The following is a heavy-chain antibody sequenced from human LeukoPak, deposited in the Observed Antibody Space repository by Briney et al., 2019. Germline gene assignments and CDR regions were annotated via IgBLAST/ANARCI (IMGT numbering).Heavy chain of an antibody. CDR1: GSTFSSYS. J-gene: IGHJ5*02. D-gene: IGHD3-10*01. CDR2: ISSSSSTI. CDR3: ASLYGSGPNWFDP. Sequence: GGPLRLSCAASGSTFSSYSMIWVRQAPGKGLEWVSYISSSSSTIYYADSVKGRFTISRDNAKNSLYLQMNSLRAKDTAVYYCASLYGSGPNWFDPWGQGTLVTVSS. V-gene: IGHV3-48*01.